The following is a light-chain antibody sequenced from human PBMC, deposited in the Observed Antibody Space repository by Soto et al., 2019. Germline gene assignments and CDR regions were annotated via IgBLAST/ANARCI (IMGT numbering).Light chain of an antibody. CDR2: GAS. J-gene: IGKJ5*01. V-gene: IGKV3-20*01. CDR3: QHYGYSPIT. CDR1: QSVRSRY. Sequence: ETVLTQSPGTLSLSPGERATLSCRASQSVRSRYLAWYQQKPGQAPRLLIYGASHRATGIPDRFSGRGSGTDFTLTISRLEPEDFAVYYCQHYGYSPITFGQGTRLEIK.